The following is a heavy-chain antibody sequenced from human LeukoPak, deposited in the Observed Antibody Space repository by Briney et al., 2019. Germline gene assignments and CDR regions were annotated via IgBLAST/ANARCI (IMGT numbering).Heavy chain of an antibody. D-gene: IGHD6-19*01. CDR2: INPSGGST. Sequence: ASVKVSCKASGYTFTSYYMHWVRQAPGQGLEWMGIINPSGGSTSYAQKFQGRVTMTRDMSTSTVYMELSSLRSEDTAVYYCARDSLGYSSGWYGGWFDPWGQGTLVTVSS. CDR1: GYTFTSYY. V-gene: IGHV1-46*01. J-gene: IGHJ5*02. CDR3: ARDSLGYSSGWYGGWFDP.